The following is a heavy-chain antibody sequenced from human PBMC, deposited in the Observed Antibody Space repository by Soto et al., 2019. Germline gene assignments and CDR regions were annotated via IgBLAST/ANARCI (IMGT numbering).Heavy chain of an antibody. Sequence: QVQLQESGPGLVKPSETLSLTCTVSGGSISSYYWSWIRQPPGKGLEWIGYIYYSGSTNYNPSLKSRVTISVDTSKNQFSLKLSSETAADTARHFCSRDWSDSGGYYYMHVWGQGTTVTVSS. V-gene: IGHV4-59*01. CDR1: GGSISSYY. D-gene: IGHD3-10*01. J-gene: IGHJ6*02. CDR3: SRDWSDSGGYYYMHV. CDR2: IYYSGST.